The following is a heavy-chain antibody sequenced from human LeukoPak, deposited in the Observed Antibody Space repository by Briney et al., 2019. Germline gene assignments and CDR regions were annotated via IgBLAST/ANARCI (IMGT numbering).Heavy chain of an antibody. Sequence: PSQTLSLTCTVSGGSISSGGNYWTWIRQNPGKGLEWIGYINYSGNAYYNPSLKSRVTISVDTSKNQFSLKLSSVTAADTAVYYCARNELISSNYYYYGMDVWGQGTTVTVSS. CDR3: ARNELISSNYYYYGMDV. J-gene: IGHJ6*02. V-gene: IGHV4-31*03. CDR1: GGSISSGGNY. CDR2: INYSGNA.